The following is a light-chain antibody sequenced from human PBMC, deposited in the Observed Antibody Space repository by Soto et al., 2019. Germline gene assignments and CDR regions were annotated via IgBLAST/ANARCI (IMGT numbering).Light chain of an antibody. CDR1: QSVSNN. V-gene: IGKV3D-15*01. Sequence: EIVLTQSPGTLSLSPGEIATLSCRASQSVSNNYLAWYHQKPGRAPRLVISGASSRATGIPARFSGSGSGTEFTLTISSLQSEDFAVYYCQQYNNWPPWTFGQGTKVEIK. CDR3: QQYNNWPPWT. J-gene: IGKJ1*01. CDR2: GAS.